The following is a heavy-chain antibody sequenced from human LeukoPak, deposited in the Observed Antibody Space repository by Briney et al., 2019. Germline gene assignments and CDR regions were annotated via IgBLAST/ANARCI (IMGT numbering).Heavy chain of an antibody. Sequence: ASVKVSCKASGYTFTSYDINWVRQATGQGLEWMGWMNPNSGNTGYAQKFQGRVTMTRNTSISTAYMELSSLRSEDTAVYYCARGGEYFDGLFQASVAFDIWGQGTMVTVSS. D-gene: IGHD3-9*01. CDR1: GYTFTSYD. CDR2: MNPNSGNT. J-gene: IGHJ3*02. V-gene: IGHV1-8*01. CDR3: ARGGEYFDGLFQASVAFDI.